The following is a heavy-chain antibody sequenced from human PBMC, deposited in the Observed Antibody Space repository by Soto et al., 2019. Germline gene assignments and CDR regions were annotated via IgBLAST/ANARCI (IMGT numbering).Heavy chain of an antibody. Sequence: PSETLSLTCTVSGGSISSYYWSWIRQPPGKGLEWIGYIYYSGSTNYNPSLKSRVTISVDTSKNQFSLKLSSGTAADTAVYYCARGGDTMRDYYYYGMDVWGQGTTVTVSS. CDR2: IYYSGST. CDR1: GGSISSYY. J-gene: IGHJ6*02. D-gene: IGHD3-10*01. V-gene: IGHV4-59*01. CDR3: ARGGDTMRDYYYYGMDV.